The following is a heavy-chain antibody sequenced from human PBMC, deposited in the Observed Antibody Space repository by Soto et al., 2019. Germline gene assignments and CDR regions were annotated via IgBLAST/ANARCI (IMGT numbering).Heavy chain of an antibody. CDR3: AKGQGSSWYEVDY. D-gene: IGHD6-13*01. Sequence: EVQLLESGGGLVQPGGSLRLSCAASGFTFSNYAVTWVRQAPGKGLEWVSTISGSGGSTYYADSVKGRFTISRDNSENTRYLQRNGLRAEDTAVYYCAKGQGSSWYEVDYWGQGTLVTVSS. J-gene: IGHJ4*02. CDR1: GFTFSNYA. CDR2: ISGSGGST. V-gene: IGHV3-23*01.